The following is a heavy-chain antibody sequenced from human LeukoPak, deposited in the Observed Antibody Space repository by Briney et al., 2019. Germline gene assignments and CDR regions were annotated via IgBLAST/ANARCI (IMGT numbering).Heavy chain of an antibody. J-gene: IGHJ6*03. CDR3: ARGVAAAGTGWDYYYYYMDV. V-gene: IGHV4-4*07. CDR2: IYTSGST. D-gene: IGHD6-13*01. CDR1: GGSISSYY. Sequence: SETLSLTCTVSGGSISSYYWSWIRQPAGKGLEWIGRIYTSGSTNYNPSLKSRVTMSVDTSKNQFSLKLSSVTAADTAVYYCARGVAAAGTGWDYYYYYMDVWGKGTTVTVSS.